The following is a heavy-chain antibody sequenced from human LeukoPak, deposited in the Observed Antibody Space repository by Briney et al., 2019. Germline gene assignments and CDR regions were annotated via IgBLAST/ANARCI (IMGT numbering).Heavy chain of an antibody. CDR3: ARVILGDYYYDSSAYPDY. Sequence: GASVKVSCKASGYTFTGYYMHWVRQAPGQGLEWMGWINPNSGGTNYAQKFQGRVTITRDTSISTAYMELSRLRSGETPVNYCARVILGDYYYDSSAYPDYWSEGTLVTVSS. CDR2: INPNSGGT. J-gene: IGHJ4*02. CDR1: GYTFTGYY. D-gene: IGHD3-22*01. V-gene: IGHV1-2*02.